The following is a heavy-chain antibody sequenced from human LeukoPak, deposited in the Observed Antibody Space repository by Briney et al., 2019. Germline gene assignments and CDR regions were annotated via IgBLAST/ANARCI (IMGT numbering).Heavy chain of an antibody. CDR3: ARAPVAAHSRYYMDV. D-gene: IGHD2-15*01. V-gene: IGHV3-30*01. J-gene: IGHJ6*03. CDR2: ISYDGSNK. Sequence: GGSLRLSCAASGFTFSSYAMHWVRQAPGKGLEWVAVISYDGSNKYYADSVKGRFTISRDNSKNTLYLQMNSLRAEDTAVYYCARAPVAAHSRYYMDVWGRGTTVTVSS. CDR1: GFTFSSYA.